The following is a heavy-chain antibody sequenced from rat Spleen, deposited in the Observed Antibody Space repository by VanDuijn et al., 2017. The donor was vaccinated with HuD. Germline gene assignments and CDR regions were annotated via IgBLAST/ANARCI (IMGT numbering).Heavy chain of an antibody. J-gene: IGHJ4*01. Sequence: EVQLVESDGGLVQPGRSLKLSCAASGFTVSDYYMAWVRQAPTEGLEWVATFSYDGSTTYYRDSVKGRFIISRDNAKNTLYLQMNSLRSEDTATYYCTRHGRGERTYYYVLDAWGQGASVTVSA. D-gene: IGHD4-3*01. CDR1: GFTVSDYY. V-gene: IGHV5-29*01. CDR2: FSYDGSTT. CDR3: TRHGRGERTYYYVLDA.